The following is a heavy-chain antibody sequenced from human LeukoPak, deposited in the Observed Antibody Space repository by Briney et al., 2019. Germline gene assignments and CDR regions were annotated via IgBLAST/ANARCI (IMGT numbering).Heavy chain of an antibody. CDR1: GGCISSYY. Sequence: SETLPLTCTVSGGCISSYYWSWIRQPAGKGLEWIGRSYTSGSTNYNPSLKSRVTMSVDTSKNQFSLKLSSVTAADTAVYYCARDMHSSGWLYYFDYWGQGTLVTVSS. CDR3: ARDMHSSGWLYYFDY. V-gene: IGHV4-4*07. D-gene: IGHD6-19*01. CDR2: SYTSGST. J-gene: IGHJ4*02.